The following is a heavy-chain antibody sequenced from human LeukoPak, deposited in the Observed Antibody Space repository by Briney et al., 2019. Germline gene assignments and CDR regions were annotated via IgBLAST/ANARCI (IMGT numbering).Heavy chain of an antibody. CDR1: GFTFSSYS. CDR3: ARGTLNIPGEHGAFDY. Sequence: GGSLRLSCAASGFTFSSYSMNWVRQAPGKGLEWVSSISTSSSYIHYADSVKGRFTISRDNAKNSLYLQMNSLRAEDTAVYYCARGTLNIPGEHGAFDYWGQGTLVTVSS. D-gene: IGHD1-14*01. V-gene: IGHV3-21*01. J-gene: IGHJ4*02. CDR2: ISTSSSYI.